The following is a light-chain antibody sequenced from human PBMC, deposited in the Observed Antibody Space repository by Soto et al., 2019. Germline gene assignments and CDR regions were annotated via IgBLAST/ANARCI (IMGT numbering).Light chain of an antibody. J-gene: IGKJ1*01. CDR1: QGIGST. Sequence: EIVMTQSLATLSVSPGERATLSCRASQGIGSTLAWYQQKPGQXPGXLIYGASTRATGVPARFSGSGSGTEFTLTISRLEPEDFAVYYCQQYGSSGTFGQGTKVDIK. V-gene: IGKV3-15*01. CDR2: GAS. CDR3: QQYGSSGT.